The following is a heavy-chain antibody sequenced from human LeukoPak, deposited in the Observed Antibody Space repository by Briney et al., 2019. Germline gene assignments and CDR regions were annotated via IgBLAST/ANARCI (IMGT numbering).Heavy chain of an antibody. CDR1: GFTFSSYW. Sequence: PGGSLRLSCAASGFTFSSYWMSWVRQAPGKGLEWVANIKQDGREKYYVDSEKGRFTISRDNAKNSLYLQMNSLRAEDTAVYYCARDSSSWYGYYYYMDVWGKGTTVTVSS. D-gene: IGHD6-13*01. J-gene: IGHJ6*03. CDR2: IKQDGREK. CDR3: ARDSSSWYGYYYYMDV. V-gene: IGHV3-7*01.